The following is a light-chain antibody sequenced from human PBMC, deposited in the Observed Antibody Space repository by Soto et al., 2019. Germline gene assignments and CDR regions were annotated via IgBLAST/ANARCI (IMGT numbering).Light chain of an antibody. CDR1: QSFLSTSNNQNY. J-gene: IGKJ1*01. Sequence: DIVMTQSPDSLAVSLGERATINCKSSQSFLSTSNNQNYLAWYQQKPGQPPKLLIYWASTREFGVPDRFSGSGSGTDFTLTISSLQAEDVAVYYCQQYYSTPTFGQGTKAEIK. CDR3: QQYYSTPT. CDR2: WAS. V-gene: IGKV4-1*01.